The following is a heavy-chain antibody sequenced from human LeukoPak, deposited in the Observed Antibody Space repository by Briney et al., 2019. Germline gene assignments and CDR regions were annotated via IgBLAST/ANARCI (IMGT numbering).Heavy chain of an antibody. CDR2: FDPEDGET. Sequence: ASVKVSCQVSGYTLTELSMHWVRQAPGKGLEWMGGFDPEDGETIYAQKFQGRVTMTEDTSTDTAYMELSSLRSEDTAVYYCATAVYNWNDFFDYWGQGTLVTVSS. J-gene: IGHJ4*02. CDR3: ATAVYNWNDFFDY. D-gene: IGHD1-20*01. V-gene: IGHV1-24*01. CDR1: GYTLTELS.